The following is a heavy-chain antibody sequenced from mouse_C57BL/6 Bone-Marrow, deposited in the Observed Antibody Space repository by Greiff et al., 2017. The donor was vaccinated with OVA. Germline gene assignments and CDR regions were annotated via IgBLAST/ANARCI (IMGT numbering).Heavy chain of an antibody. V-gene: IGHV1-76*01. J-gene: IGHJ1*03. CDR2: IYPGSGNT. Sequence: QVQLQQSGAELVRPGASVKLSCKASGYTFTDYYINWVKQRPGQGLEWIARIYPGSGNTYYNEKFKGKATLTAEKSSSTASMQLSSLTSEVSAVYFCAKEGVRRDPGCFDVWGTGTTVTVSS. D-gene: IGHD2-14*01. CDR3: AKEGVRRDPGCFDV. CDR1: GYTFTDYY.